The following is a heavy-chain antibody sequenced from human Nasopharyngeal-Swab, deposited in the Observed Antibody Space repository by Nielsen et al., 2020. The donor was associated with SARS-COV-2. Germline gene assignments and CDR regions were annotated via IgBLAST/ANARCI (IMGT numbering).Heavy chain of an antibody. CDR2: INSDGSST. CDR3: ARGYGGYPYYYGMDV. D-gene: IGHD5-12*01. CDR1: GFTFSSYW. J-gene: IGHJ6*02. V-gene: IGHV3-74*01. Sequence: GGSLRLSCAASGFTFSSYWMHWVRQAPGKGLVWVSRINSDGSSTSYADSVKGRFTISRDNAKNTLYLQMNSLRAEDTAVYYCARGYGGYPYYYGMDVWGQGTTVTVSS.